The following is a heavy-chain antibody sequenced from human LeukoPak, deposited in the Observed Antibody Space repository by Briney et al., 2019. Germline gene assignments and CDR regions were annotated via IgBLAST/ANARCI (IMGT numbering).Heavy chain of an antibody. CDR1: GFTFSSYA. J-gene: IGHJ4*02. CDR3: ARPRDFWSGSYLDY. V-gene: IGHV3-64*01. CDR2: ISSNGGST. D-gene: IGHD3-3*01. Sequence: PGGSLRLSCAASGFTFSSYAMHWVRQAPGKGLEYVSAISSNGGSTYYANSVKGRFTISRDNSKNTLYLQMGSLRAEDMAVYYCARPRDFWSGSYLDYWGQGTLVTVSS.